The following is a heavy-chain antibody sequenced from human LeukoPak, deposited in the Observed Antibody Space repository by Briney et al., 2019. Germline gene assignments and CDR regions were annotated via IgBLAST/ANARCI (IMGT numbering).Heavy chain of an antibody. D-gene: IGHD2-2*01. CDR1: GYTFTNYG. Sequence: SVKISCKASGYTFTNYGISWVRQAPGQGLEWMGWISTYNGNTNYARNLQGRVTVTTDTPTTTAYMELRSLRSDDTAVYYCARDRGDCSGTSCRNWFDPWGQGTLVTVSS. CDR2: ISTYNGNT. J-gene: IGHJ5*01. V-gene: IGHV1-18*01. CDR3: ARDRGDCSGTSCRNWFDP.